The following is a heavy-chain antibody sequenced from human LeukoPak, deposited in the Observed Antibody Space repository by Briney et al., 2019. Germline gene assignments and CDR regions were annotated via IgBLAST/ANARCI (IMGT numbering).Heavy chain of an antibody. CDR3: AKDYYGSGPRGYFDC. Sequence: GGSLRLSCAASGFTFSSYSMNWVRQAPGKGLEWVSYISSSSSTIYYADSVKGRFTISRDNAKNSLYLQMNSLRAEDTAVYYCAKDYYGSGPRGYFDCWGQGTLVTVSS. CDR2: ISSSSSTI. CDR1: GFTFSSYS. D-gene: IGHD3-10*01. J-gene: IGHJ4*02. V-gene: IGHV3-48*01.